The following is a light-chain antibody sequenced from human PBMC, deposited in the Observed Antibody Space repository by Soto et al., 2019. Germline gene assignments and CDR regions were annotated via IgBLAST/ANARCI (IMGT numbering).Light chain of an antibody. J-gene: IGKJ4*01. CDR2: GAS. Sequence: EVLMTQSPATLSVSPGEKATLHCWASETVATNLAWYQQKPGQAPRLLISGASTRAAGISARFSGSGSGTEFTLPIISMQSEDFVVYYCQQYIRWPLTFGGGTKVDIK. CDR3: QQYIRWPLT. CDR1: ETVATN. V-gene: IGKV3-15*01.